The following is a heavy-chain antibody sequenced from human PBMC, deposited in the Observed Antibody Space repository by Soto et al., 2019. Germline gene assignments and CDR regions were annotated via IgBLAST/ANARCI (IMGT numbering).Heavy chain of an antibody. CDR3: AHCRGGVASF. Sequence: QITLNESGPTLVKPTQTLTLTCTFSGFSLSTREVGVGWIRQPPGEALEWLGVVYWDDSKTYSPSLESRLTITKDTPKNQVVLRMTKMDPVDTATYYCAHCRGGVASFWGQGTLVTVSS. J-gene: IGHJ4*02. V-gene: IGHV2-5*02. CDR1: GFSLSTREVG. D-gene: IGHD2-2*01. CDR2: VYWDDSK.